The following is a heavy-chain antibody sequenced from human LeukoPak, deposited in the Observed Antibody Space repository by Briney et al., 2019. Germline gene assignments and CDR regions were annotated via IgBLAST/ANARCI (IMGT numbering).Heavy chain of an antibody. J-gene: IGHJ4*02. V-gene: IGHV3-74*01. D-gene: IGHD5-12*01. CDR1: GFTFSRHW. Sequence: GGSLRLSCAASGFTFSRHWMHWVRQAPGKGLVWVSRINSDGSSTSYADSVKGRFTISRDNAKNTLYLQMSSLRAEDTAVYYCKSGIVATIGDYWGQGTLVTASS. CDR2: INSDGSST. CDR3: KSGIVATIGDY.